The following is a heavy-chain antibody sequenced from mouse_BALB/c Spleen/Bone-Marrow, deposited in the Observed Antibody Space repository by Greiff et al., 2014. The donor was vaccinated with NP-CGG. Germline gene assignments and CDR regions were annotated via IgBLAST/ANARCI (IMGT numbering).Heavy chain of an antibody. CDR3: TRGRTWDFDY. CDR2: INPNNGGT. J-gene: IGHJ2*01. CDR1: GYTFTTYY. V-gene: IGHV1S81*02. D-gene: IGHD4-1*01. Sequence: QVHVKHSGAELVKPGTSVKLSCKASGYTFTTYYMYWVKQRPGQGLEWIGEINPNNGGTNFKEKFKSKATLTVDKSSSTAYMQLSSLTSEDSAVYYCTRGRTWDFDYWGQGTTLTVSS.